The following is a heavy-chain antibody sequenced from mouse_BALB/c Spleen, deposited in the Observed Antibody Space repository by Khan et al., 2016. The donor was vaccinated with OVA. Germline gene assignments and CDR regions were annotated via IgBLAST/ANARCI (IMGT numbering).Heavy chain of an antibody. J-gene: IGHJ3*01. CDR2: IDPENGDT. CDR1: GFNIKDYY. CDR3: ARSGYFAWFAY. Sequence: VQLQQSGAELVRPGALVKLSCKASGFNIKDYYIHWVKQRPEQGLEWIGWIDPENGDTVYDPKFQDKATITSATSSNTAYLQLSSLTSEDTAVYYCARSGYFAWFAYWGQGTLVTVSA. V-gene: IGHV14-1*02.